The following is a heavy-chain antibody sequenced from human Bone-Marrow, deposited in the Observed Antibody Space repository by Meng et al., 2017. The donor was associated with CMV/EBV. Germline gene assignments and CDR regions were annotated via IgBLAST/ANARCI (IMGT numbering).Heavy chain of an antibody. CDR3: AREVVGATGWFDP. Sequence: GESLKISCAASGFTFSSYSMNWVRQAPGKGLEWVSSISSSSSYIYYADSVKGRFTISRDNAKNSLYLQMNSLRAEDTAVYYCAREVVGATGWFDPWGRGTLVTVSS. V-gene: IGHV3-21*01. CDR2: ISSSSSYI. J-gene: IGHJ5*02. CDR1: GFTFSSYS. D-gene: IGHD1-26*01.